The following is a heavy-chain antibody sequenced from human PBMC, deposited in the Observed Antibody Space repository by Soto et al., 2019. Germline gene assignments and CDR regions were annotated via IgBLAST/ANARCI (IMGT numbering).Heavy chain of an antibody. V-gene: IGHV1-8*01. D-gene: IGHD3-3*01. J-gene: IGHJ5*02. Sequence: ASVKVSCKASGYTFTNYDISWVRQATGQGLEWMGWMNPNSGDTDSTQKFQGRVTMTWNASISTAYLQMNSLKTEDTAVYYCTMYYDFWSGPNWFDPWGQGTLVTVSS. CDR1: GYTFTNYD. CDR2: MNPNSGDT. CDR3: TMYYDFWSGPNWFDP.